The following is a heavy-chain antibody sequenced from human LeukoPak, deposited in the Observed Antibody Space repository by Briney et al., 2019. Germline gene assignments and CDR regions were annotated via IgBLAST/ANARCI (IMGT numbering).Heavy chain of an antibody. D-gene: IGHD4-17*01. Sequence: PGGSLILSCAASGFTFSAYAMIWVRQSPGKGLEWVSAISGSGGNTYYADSVKGRFTISRDNSKNTLYLHMSSLRAEDAAVYYCAKDPNGDYVGAFDSWGQGTMVIVSS. V-gene: IGHV3-23*01. CDR2: ISGSGGNT. CDR1: GFTFSAYA. CDR3: AKDPNGDYVGAFDS. J-gene: IGHJ3*02.